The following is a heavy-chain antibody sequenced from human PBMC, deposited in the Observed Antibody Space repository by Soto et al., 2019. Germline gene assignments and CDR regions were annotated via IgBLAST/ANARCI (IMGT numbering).Heavy chain of an antibody. CDR1: GGPISSYY. J-gene: IGHJ4*02. Sequence: PSETLSLTCTVSGGPISSYYWSWIRQPPGKGLEWIGYIYYSGSTNYNPSLKSRVTISVDTSKNQFSLKLSSVTAADTAVYYCARHWELGPPPDYWGQGTLVTVSS. V-gene: IGHV4-59*08. D-gene: IGHD3-10*01. CDR2: IYYSGST. CDR3: ARHWELGPPPDY.